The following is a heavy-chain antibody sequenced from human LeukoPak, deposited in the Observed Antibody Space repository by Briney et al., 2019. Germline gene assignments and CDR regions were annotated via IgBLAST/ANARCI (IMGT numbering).Heavy chain of an antibody. V-gene: IGHV3-11*01. CDR3: ARDPGIAAAGGLGWFDP. CDR2: ISSSGSTI. CDR1: GFSFSTYS. J-gene: IGHJ5*02. Sequence: GGSLRLSCAASGFSFSTYSFSWVRQAPGKGLEWVSYISSSGSTIYYADSVKGRFTISRDNAKNSLCLQMNSLRAEDTAVYYCARDPGIAAAGGLGWFDPWGQGTLVTVSS. D-gene: IGHD6-13*01.